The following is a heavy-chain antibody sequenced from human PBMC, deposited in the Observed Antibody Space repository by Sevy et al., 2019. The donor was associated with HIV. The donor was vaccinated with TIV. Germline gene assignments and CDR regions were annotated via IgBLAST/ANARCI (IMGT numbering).Heavy chain of an antibody. CDR1: GFTFSSYA. J-gene: IGHJ5*02. D-gene: IGHD6-6*01. V-gene: IGHV3-64D*06. Sequence: GGSLRLSCSASGFTFSSYAMHWVRQAPGKGLEYVSAISSNGGSTYYADSVKGRFTISRDNSKNTLYLQMSSLRAEDTAVYYCVKGNSSSFFDFWFDPWGQGTLVTVSS. CDR2: ISSNGGST. CDR3: VKGNSSSFFDFWFDP.